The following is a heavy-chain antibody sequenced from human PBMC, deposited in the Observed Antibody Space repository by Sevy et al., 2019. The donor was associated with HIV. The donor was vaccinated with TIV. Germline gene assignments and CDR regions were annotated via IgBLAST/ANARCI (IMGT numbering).Heavy chain of an antibody. D-gene: IGHD2-15*01. V-gene: IGHV4-34*01. CDR3: ARGTIAGYCSGGSCYSRYYDSSGYYYWFDP. CDR1: GGSFSGYY. CDR2: INHSGST. Sequence: SETLSLTCAVYGGSFSGYYWSWIRQPPGKGLEWIGEINHSGSTNYNPSLKSRVTISVDTSKNQFSLKLSSVTAADTXVYYCARGTIAGYCSGGSCYSRYYDSSGYYYWFDPWGQGTLVTVSS. J-gene: IGHJ5*02.